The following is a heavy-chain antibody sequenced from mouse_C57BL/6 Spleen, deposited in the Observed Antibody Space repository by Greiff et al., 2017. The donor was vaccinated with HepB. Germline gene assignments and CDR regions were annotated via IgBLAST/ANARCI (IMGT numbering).Heavy chain of an antibody. CDR2: INPSSGYT. J-gene: IGHJ4*01. D-gene: IGHD2-5*01. V-gene: IGHV1-4*01. Sequence: QVQLKESGAELARPGASVKMSCKASGYTFTSYTMHWVKQRPGQGLEWIGYINPSSGYTKYNQKFKDKATLTADKSSSTAYMQLSSLTSEDSAVYYCARSNYVNYAMDYWGQGTSVTVSS. CDR1: GYTFTSYT. CDR3: ARSNYVNYAMDY.